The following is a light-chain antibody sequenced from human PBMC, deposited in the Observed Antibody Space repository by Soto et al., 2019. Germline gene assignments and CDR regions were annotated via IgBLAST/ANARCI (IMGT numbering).Light chain of an antibody. J-gene: IGKJ1*01. Sequence: IVLTQSPATLSVSPGERITLSCRASQFISNSLAWYQQRPGQRPRLLIYGASSRAAGISARFSGSGSGTEFTLTISSLQSEDFAVYYCQQSSNWPRTFGQGTKVDI. CDR3: QQSSNWPRT. CDR1: QFISNS. CDR2: GAS. V-gene: IGKV3-15*01.